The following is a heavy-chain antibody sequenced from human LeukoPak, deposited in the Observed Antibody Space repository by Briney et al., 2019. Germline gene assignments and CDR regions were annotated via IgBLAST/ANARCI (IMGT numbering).Heavy chain of an antibody. V-gene: IGHV1-69*06. Sequence: SVKVSCKASGGTFSSYAISWVRQAPGQGLEWMGGIIPMYDTPNYAQKFQGRVTITADKSTSTAYMELSSLRSEDTAVYYCARAHDSSGYQAYWGQGTLVTVAS. D-gene: IGHD3-22*01. J-gene: IGHJ4*02. CDR2: IIPMYDTP. CDR1: GGTFSSYA. CDR3: ARAHDSSGYQAY.